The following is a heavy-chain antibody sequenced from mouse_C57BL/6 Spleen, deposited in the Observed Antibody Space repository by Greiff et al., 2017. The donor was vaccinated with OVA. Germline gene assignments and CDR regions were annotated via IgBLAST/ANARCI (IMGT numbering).Heavy chain of an antibody. CDR2: IHPNSGSS. D-gene: IGHD2-3*01. CDR1: GYTFTSYW. CDR3: ARMDGYYPYYEAMDN. Sequence: QVQLQQPGAELVKPGASVKLSCKASGYTFTSYWMHWVRQRPGQGLEWIGMIHPNSGSSNYNEKFKSKATLTVDKSSSTAYMQLSSLTSEDSAVYYCARMDGYYPYYEAMDNWGQGTSVTVSS. J-gene: IGHJ4*01. V-gene: IGHV1-64*01.